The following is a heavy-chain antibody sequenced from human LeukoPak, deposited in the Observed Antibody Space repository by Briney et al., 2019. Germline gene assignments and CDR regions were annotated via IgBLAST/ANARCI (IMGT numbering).Heavy chain of an antibody. J-gene: IGHJ3*02. CDR1: GFTFSSYW. D-gene: IGHD6-13*01. V-gene: IGHV3-74*01. CDR3: ARDRDSSSWYGGGAFDI. Sequence: PGGSLRLSCAASGFTFSSYWMHWVRQAPGEGLVWVSRINSDGSSTSYADSVKGRFAISRDNAKNTLYLQMNSLRAEDTAVYYCARDRDSSSWYGGGAFDIWGQGTMVTVSS. CDR2: INSDGSST.